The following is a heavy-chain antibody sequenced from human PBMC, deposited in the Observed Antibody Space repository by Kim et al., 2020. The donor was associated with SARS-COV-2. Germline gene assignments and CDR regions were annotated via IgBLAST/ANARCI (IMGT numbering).Heavy chain of an antibody. D-gene: IGHD1-26*01. Sequence: GGSLRLSCAASGFTFSSYAMSWVRQAPGKGLEWVSAISGSGGSTYYADSVKGRFTISRDNSKNTLYLQMNSLRAEDTAVYYCASPKQWELPYYYYYYGMDVWGQGTTVTVSS. CDR2: ISGSGGST. V-gene: IGHV3-23*01. CDR1: GFTFSSYA. CDR3: ASPKQWELPYYYYYYGMDV. J-gene: IGHJ6*02.